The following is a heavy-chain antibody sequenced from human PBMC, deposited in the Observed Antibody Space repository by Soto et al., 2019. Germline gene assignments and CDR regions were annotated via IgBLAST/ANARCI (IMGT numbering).Heavy chain of an antibody. D-gene: IGHD2-21*02. CDR3: ARDRRVAYCGGDCYYYYGMDV. CDR1: GYTFTSYG. V-gene: IGHV1-18*01. J-gene: IGHJ6*02. Sequence: ASVKVSCKASGYTFTSYGISWVRQAPGQGLEWMGWISAYNGNTNYAQKLQDRVTMTTDTSTSTAYMELRSLRSDDTAVYYCARDRRVAYCGGDCYYYYGMDVWGQGTTVTVSS. CDR2: ISAYNGNT.